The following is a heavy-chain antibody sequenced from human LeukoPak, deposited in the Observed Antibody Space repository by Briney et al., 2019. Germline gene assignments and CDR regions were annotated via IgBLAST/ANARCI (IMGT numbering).Heavy chain of an antibody. CDR3: TRDSGGYYYDSSGPLYYFDY. V-gene: IGHV3-49*04. J-gene: IGHJ4*02. CDR1: GFTFGDYT. D-gene: IGHD3-22*01. Sequence: GGSLRLSCTASGFTFGDYTMSWVRQAPGKGLEWVGFIRSKPYGGDTEYAASVQGRFTISRDDSESIAYLQMSSLKTEDTAVYYCTRDSGGYYYDSSGPLYYFDYWGQGTLVTVSS. CDR2: IRSKPYGGDT.